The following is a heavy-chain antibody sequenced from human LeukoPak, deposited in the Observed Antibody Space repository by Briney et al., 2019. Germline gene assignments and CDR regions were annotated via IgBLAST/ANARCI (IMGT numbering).Heavy chain of an antibody. CDR1: GFTFSNAW. V-gene: IGHV4-34*01. J-gene: IGHJ3*02. Sequence: GSLRLSCAASGFTFSNAWMSWVRQPPGKGLEWIGEINHSGSTNYNPSLKSRVTISVDTSKNQFSLKLSSVTAADTAVYYCARRSAMVRGVITAFDIWGQGTMVTVSS. D-gene: IGHD3-10*01. CDR2: INHSGST. CDR3: ARRSAMVRGVITAFDI.